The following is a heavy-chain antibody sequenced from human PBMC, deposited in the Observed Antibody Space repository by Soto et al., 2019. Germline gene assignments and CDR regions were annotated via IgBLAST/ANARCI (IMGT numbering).Heavy chain of an antibody. V-gene: IGHV4-38-2*01. CDR1: NFSISSGYY. Sequence: SAPLSLTCVVSNFSISSGYYWGWIRQSPGKGLEWIASIYRSGTTSYNPSLKSRVTISVDPSKNQFSLMLTAVTAADTAVYYCARTHSGSYYSVFNYWGRGSLVTVSS. CDR2: IYRSGTT. J-gene: IGHJ4*02. CDR3: ARTHSGSYYSVFNY. D-gene: IGHD1-26*01.